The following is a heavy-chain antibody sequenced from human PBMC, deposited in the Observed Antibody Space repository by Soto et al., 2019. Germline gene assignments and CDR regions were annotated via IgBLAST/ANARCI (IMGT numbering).Heavy chain of an antibody. D-gene: IGHD1-1*01. V-gene: IGHV5-51*01. J-gene: IGHJ4*02. Sequence: GESLKISCKASGYRLTNYWIGWVRQMPGKGLEWMGIIYPADSGTIYSPSFQGQVIISADTSLNTAYLQWSSLKASDTAMYYCARHRRDVYNRFDYWGQGTPVTVSS. CDR3: ARHRRDVYNRFDY. CDR1: GYRLTNYW. CDR2: IYPADSGT.